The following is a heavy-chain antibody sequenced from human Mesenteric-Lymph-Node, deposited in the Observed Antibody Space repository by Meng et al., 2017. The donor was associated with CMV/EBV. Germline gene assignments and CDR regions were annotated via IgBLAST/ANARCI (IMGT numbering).Heavy chain of an antibody. V-gene: IGHV4-59*01. J-gene: IGHJ4*02. CDR2: IYYSGST. CDR1: GGSISSYN. Sequence: SETLSLTCTVSGGSISSYNWSWIRQPPGKGLEWIGYIYYSGSTNYNPSLKGRVTISVDKSKNQFSLKLSSVTAADTAVYYCARNGRESRGYYANFDYWGQGTLVTVSS. CDR3: ARNGRESRGYYANFDY. D-gene: IGHD3-3*01.